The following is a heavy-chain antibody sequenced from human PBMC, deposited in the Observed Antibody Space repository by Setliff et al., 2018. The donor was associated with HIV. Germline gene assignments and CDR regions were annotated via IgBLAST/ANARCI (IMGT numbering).Heavy chain of an antibody. V-gene: IGHV3-7*01. CDR2: IDRDGSET. J-gene: IGHJ4*02. Sequence: SLRLSCVASRFTFNDYWMSWVRQAPGKGLEWVANIDRDGSETNYVDSVKGRFTIFRDNAKNSVYLQMHSLRVEDTAVYYCAAVPWGHSSLIIDHWGQGTPVTVSS. CDR3: AAVPWGHSSLIIDH. D-gene: IGHD3-16*01. CDR1: RFTFNDYW.